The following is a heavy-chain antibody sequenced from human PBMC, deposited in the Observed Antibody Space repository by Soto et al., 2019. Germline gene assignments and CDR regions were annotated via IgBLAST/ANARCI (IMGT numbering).Heavy chain of an antibody. Sequence: EVQLVESGGGLVQPGRSLRLSCAASGFTFDDYAMHWVRQAPGKGLEWVSGISWNSGSIGYADSVKGRFTISRDNAKNSLYLQMNSLRAEDTALYYCAKDGLPNLSLDYYGSGSALGGFDIWGQGTMVTVSS. CDR1: GFTFDDYA. CDR3: AKDGLPNLSLDYYGSGSALGGFDI. CDR2: ISWNSGSI. J-gene: IGHJ3*02. V-gene: IGHV3-9*01. D-gene: IGHD3-10*01.